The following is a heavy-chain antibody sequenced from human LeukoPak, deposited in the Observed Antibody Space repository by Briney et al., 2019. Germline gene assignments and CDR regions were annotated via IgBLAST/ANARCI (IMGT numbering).Heavy chain of an antibody. CDR1: GYTFTGYY. CDR3: ARALNYYDSSGSVGY. V-gene: IGHV1-2*06. CDR2: INPNSGGT. D-gene: IGHD3-22*01. Sequence: ASVKVSCKASGYTFTGYYMHWVRQAPGQGLEWMGRINPNSGGTNYAQKFQGRVTMTSDTTISTAYMELIRLRSDDTAVYYCARALNYYDSSGSVGYWGQGTLVTVSS. J-gene: IGHJ4*02.